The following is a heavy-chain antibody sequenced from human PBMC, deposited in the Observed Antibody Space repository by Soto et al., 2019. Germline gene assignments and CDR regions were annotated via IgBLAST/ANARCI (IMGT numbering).Heavy chain of an antibody. V-gene: IGHV4-59*01. Sequence: SETLSLTCTVSGGSINDYYWSWTRQPPGKGLEWIAYGLRPDYTGYNPSLRNRVTISSDTSKNQFSLRLISVTVADTAVYYCVAGPDRAKSAYWGQGTLVTVSS. CDR2: GLRPDYT. CDR1: GGSINDYY. J-gene: IGHJ4*01. CDR3: VAGPDRAKSAY.